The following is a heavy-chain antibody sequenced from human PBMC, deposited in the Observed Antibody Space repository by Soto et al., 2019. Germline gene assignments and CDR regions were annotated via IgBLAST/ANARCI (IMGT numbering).Heavy chain of an antibody. CDR3: ARALPWYSTSSPSYAFDI. CDR2: ISAYNGNT. J-gene: IGHJ3*02. Sequence: GASVKVSCKASGYTFTSYGSSWVRHAHGQGLGWMGWISAYNGNTNYVHKLQGRVTMTTDTSTSTAYVELRGLRSDHTASNYCARALPWYSTSSPSYAFDICRQWTIVTVS. CDR1: GYTFTSYG. V-gene: IGHV1-18*01. D-gene: IGHD6-13*01.